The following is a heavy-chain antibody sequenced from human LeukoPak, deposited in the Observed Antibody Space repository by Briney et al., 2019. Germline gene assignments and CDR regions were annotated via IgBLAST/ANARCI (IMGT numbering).Heavy chain of an antibody. CDR1: GYTFTSYG. D-gene: IGHD4-17*01. J-gene: IGHJ3*02. CDR3: AQGHYGDYFDAFDI. CDR2: ISAYNGNT. Sequence: ASVKVSCKASGYTFTSYGISWVRQAPGQGLEWMGWISAYNGNTNYAQKLQGRVTMTTDTSTSTAYMELRSLRSDDTAVYYCAQGHYGDYFDAFDIWGQGTMVTVSS. V-gene: IGHV1-18*01.